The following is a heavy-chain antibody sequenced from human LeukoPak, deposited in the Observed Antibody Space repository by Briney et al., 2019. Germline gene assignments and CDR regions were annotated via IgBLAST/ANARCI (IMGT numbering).Heavy chain of an antibody. CDR3: AKDPVYDYVWGSYRYPPDY. CDR1: GFTFSSYA. CDR2: ISGNGDT. V-gene: IGHV3-23*01. D-gene: IGHD3-16*02. J-gene: IGHJ4*02. Sequence: PPGGSLRLSCAASGFTFSSYAMGWVRQAPGKGLEWVSAISGNGDTYYADSVKGRFTISRDNSKNTLYLQMNSLRAEDTAVYYCAKDPVYDYVWGSYRYPPDYWGQGTLVTVSS.